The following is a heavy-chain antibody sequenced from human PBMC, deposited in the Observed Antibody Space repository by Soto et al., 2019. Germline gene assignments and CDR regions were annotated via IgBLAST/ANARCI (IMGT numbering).Heavy chain of an antibody. V-gene: IGHV1-46*01. CDR1: GYTFTSYY. CDR2: INPSGGST. D-gene: IGHD2-21*01. J-gene: IGHJ6*02. Sequence: ASVKVSCKASGYTFTSYYMHWVRQAPGQGLEWMGIINPSGGSTSYAQKFQGRVTMTRDTSTSTVYMELSSLRSEDTAVYYCARGRGGDLFYYYYYGMDVWGQGTTVTVSS. CDR3: ARGRGGDLFYYYYYGMDV.